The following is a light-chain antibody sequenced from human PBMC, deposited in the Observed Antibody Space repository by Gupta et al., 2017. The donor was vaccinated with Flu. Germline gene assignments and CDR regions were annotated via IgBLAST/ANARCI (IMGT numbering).Light chain of an antibody. CDR2: AVS. V-gene: IGLV2-14*03. Sequence: QSALTQPAPVSGSPGPSITISCTETSSDVGAYNYVSWYQQRPGKAPNLMLYAVSNRPAGGSDRFSGSKSGNAASLTISELQAEDEADYYCRSYTSGSASIVVFGGGTKLTVL. CDR1: SSDVGAYNY. J-gene: IGLJ2*01. CDR3: RSYTSGSASIVV.